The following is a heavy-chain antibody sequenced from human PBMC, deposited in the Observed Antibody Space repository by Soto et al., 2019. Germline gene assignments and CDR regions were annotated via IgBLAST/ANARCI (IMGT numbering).Heavy chain of an antibody. CDR3: ARDPDIVATIPDY. Sequence: HPGGSLRLSCAASGFTFSSYGMHWVRQAPGKGLEWVAVIWYDGSNKYYADSVKGRFTISRDNSKNTLYLQMNSLRAEDTAVYYCARDPDIVATIPDYWGQGTLVTVSS. J-gene: IGHJ4*02. V-gene: IGHV3-33*01. D-gene: IGHD5-12*01. CDR2: IWYDGSNK. CDR1: GFTFSSYG.